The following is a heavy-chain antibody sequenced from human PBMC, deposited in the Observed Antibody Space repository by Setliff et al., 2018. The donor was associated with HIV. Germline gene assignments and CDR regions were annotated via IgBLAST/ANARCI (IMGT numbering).Heavy chain of an antibody. CDR2: INHSGST. V-gene: IGHV4-34*01. D-gene: IGHD1-7*01. J-gene: IGHJ5*01. Sequence: PSETLSLTCAVYGGSFTEYYWNWIRQPPGKGLEWIGEINHSGSTNYNPSLKRRVTISVDTSKNQFSLKLNSVTAADTAVYYCARVRLELRQYWFDSWGQGSPVTVSS. CDR1: GGSFTEYY. CDR3: ARVRLELRQYWFDS.